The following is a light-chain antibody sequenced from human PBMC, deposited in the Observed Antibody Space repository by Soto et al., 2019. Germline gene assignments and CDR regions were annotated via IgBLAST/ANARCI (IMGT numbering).Light chain of an antibody. J-gene: IGKJ5*01. CDR2: GAS. CDR1: QSVSSSF. Sequence: IFLTQSLRSLSLSPFETATLSCRFGQSVSSSFLAWYQQKVGQAPRLLIYGASSRATGIPDRFSGGGSGTDFTLTISRLEPEDFAVYYCQQYGSSPRTFGQGTRLE. V-gene: IGKV3-20*01. CDR3: QQYGSSPRT.